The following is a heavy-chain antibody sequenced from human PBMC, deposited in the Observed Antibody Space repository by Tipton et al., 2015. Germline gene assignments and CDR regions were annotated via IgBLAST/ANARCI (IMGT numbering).Heavy chain of an antibody. V-gene: IGHV4-59*04. J-gene: IGHJ4*02. Sequence: TLSLTCTVSSDSINKYYWSWIRQPPGKELQWIGYIQYSGGTNYNPSLESRVTISVDTSKNQFSLKLSSVTAADTAVYYCADPLYCSGGGCYPSGYWGQGTLVTVSS. CDR1: SDSINKYY. CDR2: IQYSGGT. D-gene: IGHD2-15*01. CDR3: ADPLYCSGGGCYPSGY.